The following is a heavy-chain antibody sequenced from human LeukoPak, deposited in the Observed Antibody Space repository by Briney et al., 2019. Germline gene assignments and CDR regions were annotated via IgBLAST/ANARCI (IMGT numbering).Heavy chain of an antibody. CDR3: ARRSLGGYDRLSAFDI. CDR1: GGTFSSYA. J-gene: IGHJ3*02. Sequence: SVTVSCTASGGTFSSYAISWVRQAPGQGLEWMGGIIPIFGTANYAQKFQGRVTITADESTSTAYMELSSLRSEDTAVYYCARRSLGGYDRLSAFDIWGQGTMVTVSS. CDR2: IIPIFGTA. V-gene: IGHV1-69*13. D-gene: IGHD5-12*01.